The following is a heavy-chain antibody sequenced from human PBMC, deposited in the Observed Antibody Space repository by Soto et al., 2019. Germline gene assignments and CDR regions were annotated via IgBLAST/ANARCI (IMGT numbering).Heavy chain of an antibody. V-gene: IGHV1-58*01. Sequence: GASVKVSCKASGFTFTSSAVQWVRQARGQRLEWIGWIVVGSGNTNYAQKFQERVTITRDMSTSTAYMELSSLRSEDTAVYYCAAVSTIFGHYYYGMDVWGQGTTVTVSS. CDR1: GFTFTSSA. D-gene: IGHD3-3*01. J-gene: IGHJ6*02. CDR2: IVVGSGNT. CDR3: AAVSTIFGHYYYGMDV.